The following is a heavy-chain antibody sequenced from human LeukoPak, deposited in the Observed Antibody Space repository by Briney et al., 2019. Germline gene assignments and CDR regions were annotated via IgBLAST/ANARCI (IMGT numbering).Heavy chain of an antibody. J-gene: IGHJ6*04. D-gene: IGHD3-10*02. CDR3: AELGITMIGGV. CDR1: GFTFTTYR. Sequence: GGSLRLSCAASGFTFTTYRMSWVRQAPGKGLEWVANIKQDGSEKHYVDSVKGRFTISRDNAKNSLYLQMNSLRAEDTAVYCCAELGITMIGGVWGKGTTVTISS. CDR2: IKQDGSEK. V-gene: IGHV3-7*01.